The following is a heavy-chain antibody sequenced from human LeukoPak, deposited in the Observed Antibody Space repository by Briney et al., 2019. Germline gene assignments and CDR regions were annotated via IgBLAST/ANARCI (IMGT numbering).Heavy chain of an antibody. V-gene: IGHV6-1*01. Sequence: SQTLSLTCAISGDSVSSNSAAWNWIRQSPSRGLEWLGRTYYRSKWYNDYAVSVKRRITINPDTSKNQFSLQLSSVTPEDTAVYYCARGGSLLLGWYFDLWGRGTLVTVSS. CDR2: TYYRSKWYN. CDR1: GDSVSSNSAA. D-gene: IGHD1-26*01. CDR3: ARGGSLLLGWYFDL. J-gene: IGHJ2*01.